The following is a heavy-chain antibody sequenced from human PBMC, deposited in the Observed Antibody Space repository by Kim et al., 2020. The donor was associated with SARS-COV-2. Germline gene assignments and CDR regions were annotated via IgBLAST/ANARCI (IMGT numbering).Heavy chain of an antibody. J-gene: IGHJ5*02. D-gene: IGHD3-16*02. Sequence: SETLSLTCAVSGGSISSGGYSWSWIRQPPGKGLEWIGYIYHSGSTYYNPSLKSRVTISVDRSKNQFSLKLSSVTAADTAVYYCARAVYDYVWGSYRSNWFDPWGQGTLVTVSS. CDR2: IYHSGST. V-gene: IGHV4-30-2*01. CDR3: ARAVYDYVWGSYRSNWFDP. CDR1: GGSISSGGYS.